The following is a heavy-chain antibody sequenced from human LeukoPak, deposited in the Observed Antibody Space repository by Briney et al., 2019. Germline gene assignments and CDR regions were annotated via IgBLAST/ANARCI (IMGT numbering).Heavy chain of an antibody. D-gene: IGHD2-2*01. CDR2: ISYDGSNK. V-gene: IGHV3-30*03. J-gene: IGHJ4*02. Sequence: GRSLRLSCAASGSTFSSYGMHWVRQAPGKGLEWVAVISYDGSNKYYADSVKGRFTISRDNSKNTLYLQMNSLRAEDTAVYYCAVMAQYCSSTSCHDYWGQGTLVTVSS. CDR1: GSTFSSYG. CDR3: AVMAQYCSSTSCHDY.